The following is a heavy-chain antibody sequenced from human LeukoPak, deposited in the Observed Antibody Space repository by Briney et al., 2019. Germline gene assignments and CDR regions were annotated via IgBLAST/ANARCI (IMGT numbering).Heavy chain of an antibody. CDR1: EFSFGYYA. Sequence: GGSLRLSCTASEFSFGYYAMSWVRQAPGKGLEWVGFIRSKAYGGTTEYAASVKGRFTISRDDSKSIAYLQMNSLRTEDTAVYYGTRAPYSNYVNLDYWGQGTLVTVSS. V-gene: IGHV3-49*04. CDR2: IRSKAYGGTT. J-gene: IGHJ4*02. D-gene: IGHD4-11*01. CDR3: TRAPYSNYVNLDY.